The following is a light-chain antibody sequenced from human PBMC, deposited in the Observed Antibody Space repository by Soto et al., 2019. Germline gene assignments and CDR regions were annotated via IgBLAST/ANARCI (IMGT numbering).Light chain of an antibody. J-gene: IGKJ2*02. V-gene: IGKV3-20*01. CDR2: GAS. Sequence: EIVLTQSPGTLSLSPGERATLSCRASQSVSSSYLAWYQQKPGHAPRLLIYGASSMATGIPDRFSGSGSGTDFTLTISRREPEDFAGYYCQQYGSSPRTFGQGTKLEIK. CDR3: QQYGSSPRT. CDR1: QSVSSSY.